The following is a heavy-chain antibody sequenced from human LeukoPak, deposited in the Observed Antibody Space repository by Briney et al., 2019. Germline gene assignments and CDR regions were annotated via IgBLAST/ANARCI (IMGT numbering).Heavy chain of an antibody. Sequence: PSETLSLTCTVSGGSISSYYWSRIRQPAGKGLEWIGRIYTSGSTNYNPSLKSRVTRSVDTSKNQFSLKLSSATAADTAVYYCARDGLGYSSSWYGDAFDIWGQGTMVTVSS. CDR3: ARDGLGYSSSWYGDAFDI. J-gene: IGHJ3*02. CDR1: GGSISSYY. CDR2: IYTSGST. V-gene: IGHV4-4*07. D-gene: IGHD6-13*01.